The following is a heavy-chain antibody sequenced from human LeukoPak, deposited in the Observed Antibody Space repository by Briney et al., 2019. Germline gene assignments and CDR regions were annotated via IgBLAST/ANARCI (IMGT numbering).Heavy chain of an antibody. D-gene: IGHD2-2*01. CDR2: ISYDGSNK. V-gene: IGHV3-30*04. J-gene: IGHJ4*02. Sequence: HAGGSLRLSCAASGFTFSSYAMHWVRQAPGKGLEWVAVISYDGSNKYYADSMKGRFTISRDNAKNSLYLQMNSLRAEDTAVYYCARETYCTSTRCPIGDHFDYWGQGTLVTVSS. CDR3: ARETYCTSTRCPIGDHFDY. CDR1: GFTFSSYA.